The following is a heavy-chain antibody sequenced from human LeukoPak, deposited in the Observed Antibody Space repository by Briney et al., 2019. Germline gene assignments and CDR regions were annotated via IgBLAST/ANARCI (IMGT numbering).Heavy chain of an antibody. J-gene: IGHJ4*02. D-gene: IGHD3-22*01. CDR2: IIPFFRTT. CDR3: VRPSRYDSIGY. CDR1: GGTFNSYP. V-gene: IGHV1-69*05. Sequence: SVKVSCKASGGTFNSYPISWVRQVPGQGLEWVGGIIPFFRTTNYAQKFQARVSITTDESTSTAYMELSSLRSEDTAVYYCVRPSRYDSIGYWGQGTLVTVSS.